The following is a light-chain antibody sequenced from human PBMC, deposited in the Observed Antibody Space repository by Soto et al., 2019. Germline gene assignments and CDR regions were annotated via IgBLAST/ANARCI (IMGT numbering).Light chain of an antibody. J-gene: IGKJ1*01. CDR3: QLYGSPSWT. CDR1: QSVTSNY. CDR2: AAS. Sequence: EIRLTQSPVTLSLSPGERPTLSSRASQSVTSNYLAWYQQRPGQAPRILIFAASSRATGVPDKFSGSGSGTDFTLTISSLEPDDFAVYYCQLYGSPSWTFGQGTKVDIK. V-gene: IGKV3-20*01.